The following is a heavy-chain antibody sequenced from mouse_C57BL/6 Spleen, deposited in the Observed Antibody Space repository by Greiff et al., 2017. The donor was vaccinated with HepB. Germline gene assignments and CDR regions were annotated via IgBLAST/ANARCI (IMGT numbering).Heavy chain of an antibody. CDR1: GFNIKDDY. Sequence: DVQLQESGAELVRPGASVKLSCTASGFNIKDDYMHWVKQRPEQGLEWIGWIDPENGDTEYASKFQGKATITADTSSNTAYLQLSSLTSEDTAVYYCTTPISITTVVAENYWGQSTTLTVSS. J-gene: IGHJ2*01. D-gene: IGHD1-1*01. CDR3: TTPISITTVVAENY. V-gene: IGHV14-4*01. CDR2: IDPENGDT.